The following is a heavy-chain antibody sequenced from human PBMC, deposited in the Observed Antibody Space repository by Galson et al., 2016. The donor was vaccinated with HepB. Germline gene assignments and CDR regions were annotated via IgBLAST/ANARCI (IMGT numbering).Heavy chain of an antibody. V-gene: IGHV1-69*13. CDR2: IIPIFGPA. CDR1: GDTFSTYA. CDR3: ARGGVIAVAGWVGDWFDP. Sequence: SVKVSCKASGDTFSTYAFSWVRQAPGQGLEWVGGIIPIFGPANYAQKFQGRVSISADESTRTVYMELRSLRSEDTAVYYCARGGVIAVAGWVGDWFDPWGQGTLLTVSS. D-gene: IGHD6-19*01. J-gene: IGHJ5*02.